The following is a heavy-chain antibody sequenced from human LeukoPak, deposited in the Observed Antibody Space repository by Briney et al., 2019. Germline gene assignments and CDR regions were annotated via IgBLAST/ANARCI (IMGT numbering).Heavy chain of an antibody. J-gene: IGHJ4*02. CDR2: INSDGSST. Sequence: GGSLGLSCAASGFTFSSHWMHWVRQAPGKGLVWVSRINSDGSSTSYADSVKGRFTISRDNAKNTLYLQMNSLRAEDTAVYYCASHGYYKGYWGQGTLVTVSS. D-gene: IGHD3-9*01. CDR3: ASHGYYKGY. CDR1: GFTFSSHW. V-gene: IGHV3-74*01.